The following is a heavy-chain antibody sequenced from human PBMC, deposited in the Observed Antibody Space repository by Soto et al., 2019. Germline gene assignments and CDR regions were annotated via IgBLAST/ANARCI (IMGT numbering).Heavy chain of an antibody. CDR1: GYTFTGYY. D-gene: IGHD3-16*01. V-gene: IGHV1-2*02. J-gene: IGHJ4*02. CDR3: ARDLYVNSGYVWGSVLRFDS. CDR2: INPNSGDT. Sequence: ASVKVSCKASGYTFTGYYIQWVRQAPGQGLEWMGWINPNSGDTNYPQKFHGRVTMTRDTSIATAYMELSSLTSDDTAVYYCARDLYVNSGYVWGSVLRFDSWGQGTLVTVSS.